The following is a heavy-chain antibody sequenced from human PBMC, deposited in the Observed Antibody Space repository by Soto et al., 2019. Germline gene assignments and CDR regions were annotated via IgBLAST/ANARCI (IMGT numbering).Heavy chain of an antibody. V-gene: IGHV3-23*04. J-gene: IGHJ4*02. Sequence: EVQLVESGGGLVQPGRSLRLSCAASGFTFDDYAMHWVRQAPGKGLEWVSGISGSGSSTKYADSVKGRFTISRDNSKSTLSLQMNSLRGEDTAVYFCARGFATTGYLVDYWCQGTLVTVSS. CDR1: GFTFDDYA. CDR2: ISGSGSST. D-gene: IGHD3-9*01. CDR3: ARGFATTGYLVDY.